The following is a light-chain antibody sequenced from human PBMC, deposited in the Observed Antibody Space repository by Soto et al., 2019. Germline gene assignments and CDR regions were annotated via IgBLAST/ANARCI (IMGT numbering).Light chain of an antibody. Sequence: QSVLTQPRSVSGSPGQSVTISCTGTSSDVGGYNFVSWYQHHPGKAPKLIIYNVIQRPSGVPDRFSASKSDNTASLTISGLQAEDEADYYCGSYTSSSTHVFGTGTKVTVL. CDR3: GSYTSSSTHV. J-gene: IGLJ1*01. CDR1: SSDVGGYNF. CDR2: NVI. V-gene: IGLV2-11*01.